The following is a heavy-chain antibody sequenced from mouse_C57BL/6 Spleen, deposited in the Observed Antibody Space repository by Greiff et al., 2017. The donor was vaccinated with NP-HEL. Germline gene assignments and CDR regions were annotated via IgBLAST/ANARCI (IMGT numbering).Heavy chain of an antibody. CDR2: ISSGGDYI. CDR3: TRGGYDGYAMDY. Sequence: EVQLVESGEGLVKPGGSLKLSCAASGFTFSSYAMSWVRQTPEKRLEWVAYISSGGDYIYYADTVKGRFTISRDNARNTLYLQMSSLKSEDTAMYYCTRGGYDGYAMDYWGQGTSVTVSS. CDR1: GFTFSSYA. V-gene: IGHV5-9-1*02. J-gene: IGHJ4*01. D-gene: IGHD2-3*01.